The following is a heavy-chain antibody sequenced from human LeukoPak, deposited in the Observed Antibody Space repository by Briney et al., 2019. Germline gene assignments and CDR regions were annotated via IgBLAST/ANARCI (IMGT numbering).Heavy chain of an antibody. J-gene: IGHJ3*02. V-gene: IGHV4-4*07. D-gene: IGHD2-21*02. CDR2: IYTSGST. Sequence: SETLSLTCTVSGDPISSFYWSWIRQPAGKGLEWIGRIYTSGSTNYNPSLKSRVTMSVHTSKNQFSLNLSSVTAADTAVYYCTREVVVVTATPSHAFDIWGKGQWSPSLQ. CDR3: TREVVVVTATPSHAFDI. CDR1: GDPISSFY.